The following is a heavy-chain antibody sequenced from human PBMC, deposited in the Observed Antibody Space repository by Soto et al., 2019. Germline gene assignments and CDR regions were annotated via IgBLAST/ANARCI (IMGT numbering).Heavy chain of an antibody. Sequence: QVQLVESGGGVVQPGRSLRLSCAASGFTFSSYGMHWVRQAPGKGLEWVAVISYDGSNKYYADSVKGRFTISRDNSKNTLYLQVNSLRAEDTAVYYCAKTMITFGGNPWGYYFDYWGQGTLVTVSS. V-gene: IGHV3-30*18. D-gene: IGHD3-16*01. CDR2: ISYDGSNK. J-gene: IGHJ4*02. CDR3: AKTMITFGGNPWGYYFDY. CDR1: GFTFSSYG.